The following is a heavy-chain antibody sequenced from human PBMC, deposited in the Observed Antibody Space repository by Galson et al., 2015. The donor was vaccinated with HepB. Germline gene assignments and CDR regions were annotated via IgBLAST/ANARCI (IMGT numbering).Heavy chain of an antibody. CDR1: GFTFSSYG. Sequence: SLRLSCAASGFTFSSYGMHWVRQAPGKGLEWVAVIWYDGSNKYYADSVKGRFTISRDNSKNTLYLQMNSLRAEDTAVYYCAKERSGSYYRGELDYWGQGTLVTVSS. V-gene: IGHV3-33*06. CDR3: AKERSGSYYRGELDY. D-gene: IGHD1-26*01. CDR2: IWYDGSNK. J-gene: IGHJ4*02.